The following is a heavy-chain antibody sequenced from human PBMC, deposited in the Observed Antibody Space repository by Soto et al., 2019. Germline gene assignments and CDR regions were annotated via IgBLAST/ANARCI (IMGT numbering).Heavy chain of an antibody. CDR1: DGSIRSGNW. CDR2: IYHSGNN. CDR3: ASHRGNTYGPYDY. V-gene: IGHV4-4*02. Sequence: SETLSLTCEVSDGSIRSGNWLTCVRQPPGKGLEWIGEIYHSGNNNHNPSLKSRVTISVDKSNNQFSLKLTSVTAADTAVYYCASHRGNTYGPYDYWGQGTLVTVS. D-gene: IGHD5-18*01. J-gene: IGHJ4*02.